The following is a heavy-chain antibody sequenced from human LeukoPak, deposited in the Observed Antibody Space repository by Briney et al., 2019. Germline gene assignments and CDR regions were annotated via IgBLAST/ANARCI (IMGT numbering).Heavy chain of an antibody. D-gene: IGHD3-22*01. V-gene: IGHV4-4*02. J-gene: IGHJ4*02. CDR3: ASAGHDGIGYKVC. Sequence: SETLSLTCAVSGGSISSSNWWSWVRQPPGKGLEWIGEIYHSGSANYNPSLKSRVTISVDKSKNQFSLRLSSVAAADTAVYYCASAGHDGIGYKVCWGQGTLVTVSS. CDR2: IYHSGSA. CDR1: GGSISSSNW.